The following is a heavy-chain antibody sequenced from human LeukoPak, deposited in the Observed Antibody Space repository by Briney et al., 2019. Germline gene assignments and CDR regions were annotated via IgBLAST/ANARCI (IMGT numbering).Heavy chain of an antibody. CDR2: ISWNSGSI. V-gene: IGHV3-9*01. D-gene: IGHD3-16*01. CDR1: GFTFDDYA. CDR3: ANGAFRLYYIDV. J-gene: IGHJ6*03. Sequence: GRSLRLSCAASGFTFDDYAMHWVRQAPGKGLEWVSGISWNSGSIGYADSVKGRFTISRDNAKNTVYLQMNSLRAEDTAVYYCANGAFRLYYIDVWGKGTTVTVSS.